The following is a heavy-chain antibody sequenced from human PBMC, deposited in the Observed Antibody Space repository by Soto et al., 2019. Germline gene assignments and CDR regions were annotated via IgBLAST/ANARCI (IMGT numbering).Heavy chain of an antibody. CDR1: GYTFTSYG. Sequence: RASVKVSCKASGYTFTSYGISWVRQAPGQGLEWMGWISAYNGNTNYAQKLQGRVTMTTDTSTSTAYMELRSLRSDDTAVYYCARDSVGGQQLVPGGYWGQGTLVTVSS. D-gene: IGHD6-13*01. CDR2: ISAYNGNT. J-gene: IGHJ4*02. V-gene: IGHV1-18*01. CDR3: ARDSVGGQQLVPGGY.